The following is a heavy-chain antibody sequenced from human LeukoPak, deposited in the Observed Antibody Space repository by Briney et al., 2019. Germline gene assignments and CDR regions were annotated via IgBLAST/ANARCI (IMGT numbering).Heavy chain of an antibody. J-gene: IGHJ4*02. CDR2: ISYDGSNK. CDR3: ARVTTVVTPDKDY. D-gene: IGHD4-23*01. CDR1: GFTFSSYA. V-gene: IGHV3-30-3*01. Sequence: PGGSLRLSCAASGFTFSSYAMRWVRQAPGKGLEWVAVISYDGSNKYYADSVKGRFTISRDNSKNTLYLQMNSLRAEDTAVYYCARVTTVVTPDKDYWGQGTLVTVSS.